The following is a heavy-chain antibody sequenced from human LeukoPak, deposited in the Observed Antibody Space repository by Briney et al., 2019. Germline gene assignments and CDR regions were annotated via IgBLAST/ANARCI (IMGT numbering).Heavy chain of an antibody. J-gene: IGHJ4*02. D-gene: IGHD5-12*01. Sequence: EASVKVSCKTSGYTFTGYHMHWVRQAPGQGLEWMGWISPNSGGTTYAQKFQGRVTMTRDTSISTAYMDLSSLRSDDTAVYYCARVRSGYSGYEALGYWGQGTLVTVSS. CDR2: ISPNSGGT. CDR3: ARVRSGYSGYEALGY. CDR1: GYTFTGYH. V-gene: IGHV1-2*02.